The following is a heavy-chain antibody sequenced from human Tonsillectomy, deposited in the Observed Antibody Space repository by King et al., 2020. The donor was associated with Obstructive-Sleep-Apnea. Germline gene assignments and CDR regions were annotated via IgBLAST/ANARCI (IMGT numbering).Heavy chain of an antibody. Sequence: QLQESGPGLVKPSETLSLTCTVSGGSISSNSYWGWIRQPPGKGLEWIGHIYYSGSTYYNPSLKIRVTISVDTSKNQFSLELNSVTAADTAVYYCARADRDIAMGLFDYWGQGTLVTVSS. J-gene: IGHJ4*02. D-gene: IGHD5-18*01. CDR1: GGSISSNSY. CDR2: IYYSGST. V-gene: IGHV4-39*07. CDR3: ARADRDIAMGLFDY.